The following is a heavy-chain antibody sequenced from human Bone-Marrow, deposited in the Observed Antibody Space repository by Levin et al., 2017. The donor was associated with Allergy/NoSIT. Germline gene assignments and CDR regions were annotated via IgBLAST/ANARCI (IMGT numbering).Heavy chain of an antibody. CDR3: AKVGGYCSSPGRTCFDY. D-gene: IGHD2-2*01. V-gene: IGHV3-23*01. Sequence: GGSLRLSCAASGFTFSSYAMSWVRQAPGKGLEWVSAISGSGGSTYYADSVKGRFTISRDNSKNTLYLQMNSLRAEDTAVYYCAKVGGYCSSPGRTCFDYWGQGTLVTVSS. CDR2: ISGSGGST. J-gene: IGHJ4*02. CDR1: GFTFSSYA.